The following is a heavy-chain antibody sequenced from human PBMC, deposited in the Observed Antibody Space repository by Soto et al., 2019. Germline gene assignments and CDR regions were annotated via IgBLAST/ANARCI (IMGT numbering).Heavy chain of an antibody. Sequence: SETLSLTCAVSGGSISSGGSSWTWIRQPPGKGLEWIGYIYHSGSTYYNPSLKSRVTISVDRSKNQFSLKLTSVTAADTAVYYCARGAVVTFDSWGQGTLVTVSS. CDR3: ARGAVVTFDS. CDR2: IYHSGST. D-gene: IGHD3-22*01. CDR1: GGSISSGGSS. V-gene: IGHV4-30-2*01. J-gene: IGHJ4*02.